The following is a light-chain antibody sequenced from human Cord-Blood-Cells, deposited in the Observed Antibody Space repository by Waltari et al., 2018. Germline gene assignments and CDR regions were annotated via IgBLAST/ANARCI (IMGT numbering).Light chain of an antibody. CDR1: SSNIGAGHD. CDR3: QSYDSSLSGPYV. CDR2: GNS. Sequence: QSVLTQPPSVSGATGQRVTTPCTGSSSNIGAGHDVHWYQQLPGPAPKLLIYGNSNRPSGVPDRFSGSKSGTSASLAITGLQAEDEADYYCQSYDSSLSGPYVFGTGTKVTVL. J-gene: IGLJ1*01. V-gene: IGLV1-40*01.